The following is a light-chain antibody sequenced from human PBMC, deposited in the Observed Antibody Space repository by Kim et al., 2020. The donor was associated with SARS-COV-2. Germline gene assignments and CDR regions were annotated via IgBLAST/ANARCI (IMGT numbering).Light chain of an antibody. CDR2: ANN. V-gene: IGLV1-40*01. J-gene: IGLJ2*01. Sequence: QSVLTQPPSVSGAPGQRVTISCTGSSFNIGAGFDVHWYQQLPGTAPKLLISANNSRPSGVPDRFSGSKSGTSASLAITGLQAEDEADYYCQSFDTSLSGFVLFGGGTQLTVL. CDR1: SFNIGAGFD. CDR3: QSFDTSLSGFVL.